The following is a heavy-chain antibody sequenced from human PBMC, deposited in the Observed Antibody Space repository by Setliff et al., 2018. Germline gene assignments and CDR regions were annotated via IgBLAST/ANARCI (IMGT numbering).Heavy chain of an antibody. CDR3: AKWGGSLDGIGYYLGPFDH. CDR1: GFTFSGYY. CDR2: IRYDGSNK. Sequence: GGSLRLSCEASGFTFSGYYMHWVRQAPGKGLEWVAFIRYDGSNKYYADSVKGRFTISRDNSKNTLYLHMNSLRVEDTAVYSCAKWGGSLDGIGYYLGPFDHWGQGTLVTVSS. V-gene: IGHV3-30*02. J-gene: IGHJ4*02. D-gene: IGHD3-22*01.